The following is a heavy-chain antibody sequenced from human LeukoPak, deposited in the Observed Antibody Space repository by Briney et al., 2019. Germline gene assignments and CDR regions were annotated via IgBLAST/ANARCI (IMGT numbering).Heavy chain of an antibody. J-gene: IGHJ4*02. V-gene: IGHV4-59*01. CDR1: GGSISSYY. CDR2: IYYSGST. CDR3: ARGDSSWPYYFDY. Sequence: PSETLSLTCTVSGGSISSYYWNWIRQSPGKGLEWIGYIYYSGSTNYNPSLNSRVTISVDTSKNQFSLKLNSVTAADTAVYYCARGDSSWPYYFDYWGQGTQVTVSS. D-gene: IGHD6-13*01.